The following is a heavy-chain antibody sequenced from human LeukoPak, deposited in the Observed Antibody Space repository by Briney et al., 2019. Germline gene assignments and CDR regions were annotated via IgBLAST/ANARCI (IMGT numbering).Heavy chain of an antibody. D-gene: IGHD3-3*01. CDR2: INPNSGGT. V-gene: IGHV1-2*02. CDR3: ARATNRFLEWLLSDY. CDR1: GYTFTGYY. Sequence: ASVKVSCKASGYTFTGYYIHWVRQAPGQGLEWMGWINPNSGGTNYAQKFQGRVTMTRDTSISTAYMELSRLRSDDTAVYYCARATNRFLEWLLSDYWGQGTLVTVSS. J-gene: IGHJ4*02.